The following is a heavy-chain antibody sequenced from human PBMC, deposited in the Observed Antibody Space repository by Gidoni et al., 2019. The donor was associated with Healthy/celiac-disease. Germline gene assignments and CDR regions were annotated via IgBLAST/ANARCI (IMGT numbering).Heavy chain of an antibody. CDR3: ARDFFDSSESLMAFDY. V-gene: IGHV2-70*04. J-gene: IGHJ4*02. Sequence: QVTLTESGPALVKPTQTLTLPCTLSGFSLSTSGMRLNWIRQPPGKALESLGRIDWDDDKFYSTSLKTRLTISKDTSKNQVVLTMTNMDPVDTATYYCARDFFDSSESLMAFDYWGQGTLVTVSS. CDR2: IDWDDDK. CDR1: GFSLSTSGMR. D-gene: IGHD3-22*01.